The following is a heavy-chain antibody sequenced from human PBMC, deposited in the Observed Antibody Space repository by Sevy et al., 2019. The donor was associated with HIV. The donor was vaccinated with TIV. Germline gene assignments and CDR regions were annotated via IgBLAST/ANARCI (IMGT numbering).Heavy chain of an antibody. CDR3: ARDCIAADHYYFDY. V-gene: IGHV3-30*04. D-gene: IGHD6-13*01. Sequence: GGSLRLSCAASGFTFSSYAMHWVRQAPGKGLEWVAVISYDGSNKYYADSVKGRFTISRDNSKNTLYLQMNSLRAEDTAGYYCARDCIAADHYYFDYWGQGTLVTVSS. J-gene: IGHJ4*02. CDR1: GFTFSSYA. CDR2: ISYDGSNK.